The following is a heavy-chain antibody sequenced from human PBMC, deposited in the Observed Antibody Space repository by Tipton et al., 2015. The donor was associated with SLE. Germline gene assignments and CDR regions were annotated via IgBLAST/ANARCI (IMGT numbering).Heavy chain of an antibody. CDR3: ARMGGVYYGSGSYYYGMDV. CDR2: INHSGST. V-gene: IGHV4-34*01. D-gene: IGHD3-10*01. Sequence: TLSLTCAVYVGSLRGYYWSWIRQPPGKGLEWIGEINHSGSTNYNPSLKSRVTISVDTSKNQFSLKLSSVTAADTAVYYCARMGGVYYGSGSYYYGMDVWGQGTTVTVSS. J-gene: IGHJ6*02. CDR1: VGSLRGYY.